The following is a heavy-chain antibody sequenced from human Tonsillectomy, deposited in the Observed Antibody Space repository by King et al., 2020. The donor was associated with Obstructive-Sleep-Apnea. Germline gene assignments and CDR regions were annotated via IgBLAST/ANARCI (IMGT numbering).Heavy chain of an antibody. D-gene: IGHD4-11*01. Sequence: QLVQSGAEVKKPGESLRISCKGSGYSFINYLISWVRQMPGKGLEWVGRIDPSDSYTNYRPSFQGHVTISTDKSISTAYLLWSSLKASDTAMYYCARLASNYAWLDPWGQGTLVTVSS. CDR2: IDPSDSYT. CDR1: GYSFINYL. V-gene: IGHV5-10-1*01. J-gene: IGHJ5*02. CDR3: ARLASNYAWLDP.